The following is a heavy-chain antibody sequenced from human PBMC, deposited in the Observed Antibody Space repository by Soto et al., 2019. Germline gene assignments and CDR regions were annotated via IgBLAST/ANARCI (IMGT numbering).Heavy chain of an antibody. D-gene: IGHD3-3*01. Sequence: GSLRLSCAASGFTFSSYAMSWVRQAPGKGLEWVSAISGSGGSTYYADSVKGRFTISRDNSKNTLYLQMNSLRAEDTAVYYCAKARAQHYDFWSGYPVDYWGQGTLVTVSS. CDR3: AKARAQHYDFWSGYPVDY. J-gene: IGHJ4*02. V-gene: IGHV3-23*01. CDR1: GFTFSSYA. CDR2: ISGSGGST.